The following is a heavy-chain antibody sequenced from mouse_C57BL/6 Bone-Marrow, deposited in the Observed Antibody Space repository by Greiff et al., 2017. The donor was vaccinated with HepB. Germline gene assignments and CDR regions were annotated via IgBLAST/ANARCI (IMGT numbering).Heavy chain of an antibody. CDR3: ARVVRFYYDHY. J-gene: IGHJ2*01. D-gene: IGHD1-1*01. V-gene: IGHV1-85*01. CDR1: GYTFTSYD. CDR2: IYPSDGST. Sequence: QVQLKESGPELVKPGASVKLSCTASGYTFTSYDINWVKQTPGKGLEWIGWIYPSDGSTKYNEKFKGKATFTVDTSSSTAYMKLHSLTSEDSAFYFCARVVRFYYDHYWGQGTTLTVSS.